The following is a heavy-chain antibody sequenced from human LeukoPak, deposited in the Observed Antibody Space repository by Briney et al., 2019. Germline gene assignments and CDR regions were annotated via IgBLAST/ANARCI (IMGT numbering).Heavy chain of an antibody. CDR1: GFTFSTYS. J-gene: IGHJ4*02. V-gene: IGHV3-48*01. CDR2: ISASSGTI. D-gene: IGHD4-11*01. CDR3: AREVPQYSNYVGSFDY. Sequence: GGSLRLSCAASGFTFSTYSMNWVRQAPGKGLEWVSYISASSGTIYYADSVKGRFTISRDNAKNSLYLQMNSLRAEDTAVYYCAREVPQYSNYVGSFDYWGQGTLVTVSS.